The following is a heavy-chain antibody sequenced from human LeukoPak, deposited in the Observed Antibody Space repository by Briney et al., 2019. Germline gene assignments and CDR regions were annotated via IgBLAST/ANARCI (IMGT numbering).Heavy chain of an antibody. CDR1: GYSFTSYW. CDR2: IHPADYDT. V-gene: IGHV5-51*01. CDR3: ARLLDNYDY. J-gene: IGHJ4*02. D-gene: IGHD3-16*01. Sequence: GESLNISCKGSGYSFTSYWIGWVRQVPGKGLEWMRIIHPADYDTRYSPSFEGQVTISVDNFINTAYLQWSSLQASDTAMYYCARLLDNYDYWGQGTLVTVSS.